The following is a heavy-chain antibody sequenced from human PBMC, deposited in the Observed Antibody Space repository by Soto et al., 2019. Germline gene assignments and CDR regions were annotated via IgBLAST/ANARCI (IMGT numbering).Heavy chain of an antibody. J-gene: IGHJ4*02. Sequence: QVYLLQSGAEVKKVGASVTVSCKTSGYTFSAYYVHWARRAPGRGFQWLGWINPSNEVTTFSEFFHGRITMTRDTSTNTVHMELNRLTSDDTAVYYCMRGGWGDSPIDYWGQGTQVTVSS. V-gene: IGHV1-2*02. CDR3: MRGGWGDSPIDY. D-gene: IGHD1-26*01. CDR1: GYTFSAYY. CDR2: INPSNEVT.